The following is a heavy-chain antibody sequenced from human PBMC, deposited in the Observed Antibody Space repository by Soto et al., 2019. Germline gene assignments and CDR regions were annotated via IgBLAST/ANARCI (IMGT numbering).Heavy chain of an antibody. D-gene: IGHD6-19*01. CDR3: ARDLERGWYHDAFDI. CDR2: ISYDGSNK. Sequence: GGSLRLSCAASGFTFSGYAMHWVRQAPGKGLEWVPVISYDGSNKYYADSVKGRFTISRDNSKNTLYLQMNSLRAEDTAVYYCARDLERGWYHDAFDIWGQGTMVTVSS. CDR1: GFTFSGYA. V-gene: IGHV3-30*04. J-gene: IGHJ3*02.